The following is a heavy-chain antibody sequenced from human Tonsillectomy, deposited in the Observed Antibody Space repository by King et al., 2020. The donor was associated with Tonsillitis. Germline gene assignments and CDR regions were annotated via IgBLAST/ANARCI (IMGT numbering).Heavy chain of an antibody. CDR1: EFIFSNYA. J-gene: IGHJ5*02. CDR2: ISYDGSDK. CDR3: ARDPRGGDYPP. Sequence: HVQLVESGGGVVQPGRSLRLSCAASEFIFSNYAMHWVRQAPGKGLDWVAVISYDGSDKYYADSVKGRFTISRDNSKNTLYLQMNSLRTEDTAVYYCARDPRGGDYPPWGPGTLVTVSP. D-gene: IGHD2-21*01. V-gene: IGHV3-30*04.